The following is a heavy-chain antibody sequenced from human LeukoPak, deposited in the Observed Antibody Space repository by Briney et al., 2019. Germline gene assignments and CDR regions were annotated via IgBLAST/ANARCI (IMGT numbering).Heavy chain of an antibody. CDR3: ARGQGIAAENWFDP. V-gene: IGHV1-8*01. CDR2: MNPNSGNT. CDR1: GYTFTSYD. Sequence: GASVKVSCKASGYTFTSYDINWVRQATGQGLEWMGWMNPNSGNTGYEQKFQGRVTMTRNTSISTAYMELSSLRSEDTAVYYCARGQGIAAENWFDPWGQGTLVTVSS. J-gene: IGHJ5*02. D-gene: IGHD6-13*01.